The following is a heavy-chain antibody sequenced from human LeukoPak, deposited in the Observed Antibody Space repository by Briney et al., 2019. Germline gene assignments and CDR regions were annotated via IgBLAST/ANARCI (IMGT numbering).Heavy chain of an antibody. D-gene: IGHD5-18*01. Sequence: ASVKVSCKASGYTFTGYYMHWVRQAPGQGLEWMGWISAYNGNTNYAQKFQGRVTMTTDTSTSTAYMELRSLRSDDTAVYYCSRDTAMVKGVFDYWGQGTLVTVSS. CDR2: ISAYNGNT. J-gene: IGHJ4*02. CDR1: GYTFTGYY. V-gene: IGHV1-18*04. CDR3: SRDTAMVKGVFDY.